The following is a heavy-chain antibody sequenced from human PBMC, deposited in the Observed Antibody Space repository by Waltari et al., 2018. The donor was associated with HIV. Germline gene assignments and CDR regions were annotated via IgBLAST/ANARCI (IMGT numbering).Heavy chain of an antibody. J-gene: IGHJ5*02. V-gene: IGHV3-21*01. D-gene: IGHD6-19*01. CDR3: ARGPSSGWSWFDP. CDR1: GFRFSGYN. CDR2: IGSLQNFI. Sequence: EVRLLESGGGLVRPGGSLRLSRAASGFRFSGYNMNWVRQGPGKGLEWVASIGSLQNFIHYADSVKGRFTVSRDNAKNSLYLQMNSLTAEDTAVYYCARGPSSGWSWFDPWGQGTLVTVSS.